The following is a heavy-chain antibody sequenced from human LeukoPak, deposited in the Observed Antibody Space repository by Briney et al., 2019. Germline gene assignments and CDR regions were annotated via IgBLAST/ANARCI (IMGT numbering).Heavy chain of an antibody. CDR1: GGSFSGYY. CDR3: ARHGYYYGSGSYFDLYFDY. J-gene: IGHJ4*02. CDR2: INHSGST. V-gene: IGHV4-34*01. D-gene: IGHD3-10*01. Sequence: SETLSLTCAVYGGSFSGYYWSWIRQPPGKGLEWIGEINHSGSTNYNPSLKSRVTISVDTSKNQFSLKLSSVTAADTAVYYCARHGYYYGSGSYFDLYFDYWGQGTLVTVSS.